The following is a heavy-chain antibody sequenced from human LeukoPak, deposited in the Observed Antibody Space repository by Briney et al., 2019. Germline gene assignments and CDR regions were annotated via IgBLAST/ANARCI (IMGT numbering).Heavy chain of an antibody. CDR1: GGSFSGYF. Sequence: SETLSLTCAVYGGSFSGYFWNWIRQPPGQGLEWLGEIYHSGSTNYNPSLKSRVTISVDKSKIQFSLKLTSVTAADTAVYYCARKGANSSGRPFDYWGQGTLVTVSS. CDR3: ARKGANSSGRPFDY. V-gene: IGHV4-34*01. CDR2: IYHSGST. J-gene: IGHJ4*02. D-gene: IGHD6-19*01.